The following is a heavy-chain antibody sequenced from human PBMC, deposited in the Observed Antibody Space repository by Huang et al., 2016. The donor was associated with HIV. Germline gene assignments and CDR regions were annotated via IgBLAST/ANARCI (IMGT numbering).Heavy chain of an antibody. CDR2: ISTYTGNT. J-gene: IGHJ4*02. D-gene: IGHD3-22*01. V-gene: IGHV1-18*04. CDR3: TRGYYYADFDH. CDR1: GYSFTSYG. Sequence: QLVQSGAEVKKPGASVKVSCKASGYSFTSYGISWVRQAPVQGLEWMGWISTYTGNTNYEQKLQGRVTMTTDTSTSTVYMELRSLRSDDTAVYYCTRGYYYADFDHWGQGTLVTVSS.